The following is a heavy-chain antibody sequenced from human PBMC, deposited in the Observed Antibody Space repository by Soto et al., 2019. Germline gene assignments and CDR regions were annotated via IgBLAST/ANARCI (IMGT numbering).Heavy chain of an antibody. CDR3: ARSYPRLPVDY. Sequence: SETLSLTCAVYGGSFSGYYWSWIRQPPGKGLEWIGEINHSGSTNYNPSLKSRVTISVDTSKNQFSLKLSSVTAADTAVYYCARSYPRLPVDYWGQGALVTVSS. D-gene: IGHD3-10*01. J-gene: IGHJ4*02. V-gene: IGHV4-34*01. CDR1: GGSFSGYY. CDR2: INHSGST.